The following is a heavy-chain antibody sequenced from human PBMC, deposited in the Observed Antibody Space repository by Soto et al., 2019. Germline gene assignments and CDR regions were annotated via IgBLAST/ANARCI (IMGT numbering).Heavy chain of an antibody. CDR1: GGSIISSSYY. CDR3: ARQDKYYDSSGGFDY. CDR2: IYYSGST. D-gene: IGHD3-22*01. J-gene: IGHJ4*02. V-gene: IGHV4-39*01. Sequence: PSETLSLTCTFSGGSIISSSYYWGWIRQPPGKGLEWIGSIYYSGSTYYNPSLKSRVTISVDTSKNQFSLKLSSVTAADTAVYYCARQDKYYDSSGGFDYWGQGTLVTVSS.